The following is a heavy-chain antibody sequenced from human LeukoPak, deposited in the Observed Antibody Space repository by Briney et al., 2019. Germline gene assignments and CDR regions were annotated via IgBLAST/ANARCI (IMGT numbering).Heavy chain of an antibody. D-gene: IGHD2-21*02. CDR2: IKQDRSEE. Sequence: GGSLRLSCAASGFIFTNYWMSWVRQAPGKGLELVANIKQDRSEEYYVDSVKGRFTISRDNAKNSLYLQMNSLRAEDTAVYYCVRASHVVVVTGIPQGSYYYMDVWGKGATVTVS. CDR1: GFIFTNYW. J-gene: IGHJ6*03. V-gene: IGHV3-7*01. CDR3: VRASHVVVVTGIPQGSYYYMDV.